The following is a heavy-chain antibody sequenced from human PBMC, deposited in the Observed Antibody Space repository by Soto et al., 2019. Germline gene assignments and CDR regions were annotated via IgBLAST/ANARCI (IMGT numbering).Heavy chain of an antibody. Sequence: PLETLSLTCAVYGGSFSGYDWTRIRQPPGTGLEWIGEINHSGSTNYNPSLKSRVTISVDTSKNQFSLKLTSVTAADTAVYYCARDKIPGLFDYWGQGTLVTLSS. D-gene: IGHD2-21*01. CDR3: ARDKIPGLFDY. J-gene: IGHJ4*02. CDR1: GGSFSGYD. V-gene: IGHV4-34*01. CDR2: INHSGST.